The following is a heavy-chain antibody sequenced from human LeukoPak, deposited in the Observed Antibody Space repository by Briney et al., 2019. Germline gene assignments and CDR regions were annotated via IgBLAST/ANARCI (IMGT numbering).Heavy chain of an antibody. CDR3: ARVIKGGYCSSTSCRYYYYMDV. Sequence: PGGSLRLSCAASGFTFSSYAMSWVRQAPGKGLEWVANIKQDGSEKYYVDSVKGRFTISRDNAKNSLYLQMNSLRAEDTAVYYCARVIKGGYCSSTSCRYYYYMDVWGKGTTVTVSS. V-gene: IGHV3-7*01. D-gene: IGHD2-2*01. J-gene: IGHJ6*03. CDR1: GFTFSSYA. CDR2: IKQDGSEK.